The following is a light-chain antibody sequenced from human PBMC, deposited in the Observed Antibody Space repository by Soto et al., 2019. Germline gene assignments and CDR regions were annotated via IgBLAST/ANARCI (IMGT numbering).Light chain of an antibody. J-gene: IGKJ3*01. CDR1: QTISNY. CDR3: QHGGA. V-gene: IGKV3-11*01. Sequence: EILVTQSPATLSLSAGERATLSCRAGQTISNYLAWYQQKPGQAPRLLIYDASNRATDIPARFSGSGSGTDFTLTISSLEPDDFAVYYCQHGGAFGPGTKVEIK. CDR2: DAS.